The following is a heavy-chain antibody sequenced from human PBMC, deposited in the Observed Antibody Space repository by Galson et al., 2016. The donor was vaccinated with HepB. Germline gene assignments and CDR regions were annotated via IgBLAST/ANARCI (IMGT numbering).Heavy chain of an antibody. J-gene: IGHJ3*02. V-gene: IGHV4-4*02. CDR2: VSHSGLT. Sequence: SETLSLTCAVSGASISRNAWWSWVRQPPGKRLEWIGEVSHSGLTYYNPSLKSRVTMSVDESKNLFSLKLMSVTAADTAVYYCASYFVQSWVGSDAFDTWGQGTLVTVSS. CDR3: ASYFVQSWVGSDAFDT. D-gene: IGHD3-10*01. CDR1: GASISRNAW.